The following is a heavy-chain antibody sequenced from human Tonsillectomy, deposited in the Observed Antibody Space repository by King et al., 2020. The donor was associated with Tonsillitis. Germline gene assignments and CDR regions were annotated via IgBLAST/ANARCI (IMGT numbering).Heavy chain of an antibody. CDR3: ARDCSGGSCYTSSDGMDV. V-gene: IGHV3-21*01. Sequence: VQLVESGGGLVKPGGSLRLSCAASGFTFSSYSMNWVRQSPGKGLEWVSSISSSSSYIYYADSVKGRFAISRDNAKHSLYLQMNSLRAEETAVYYCARDCSGGSCYTSSDGMDVCGQGTTVTVSS. CDR1: GFTFSSYS. CDR2: ISSSSSYI. D-gene: IGHD2-15*01. J-gene: IGHJ6*02.